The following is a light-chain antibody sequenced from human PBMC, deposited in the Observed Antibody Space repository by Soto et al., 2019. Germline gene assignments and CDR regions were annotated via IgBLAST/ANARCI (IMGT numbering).Light chain of an antibody. CDR2: GAS. CDR1: QSVSSSY. Sequence: ESVLKQSPGTVSLSPGERATLSCRASQSVSSSYLAWYQQKPGQAPRLLIYGASSRATGIPDRFSGSGSGTDFTLTISRLEPEDFAVYYCHQYDSSPLTFGGGTKVEIK. CDR3: HQYDSSPLT. J-gene: IGKJ4*01. V-gene: IGKV3-20*01.